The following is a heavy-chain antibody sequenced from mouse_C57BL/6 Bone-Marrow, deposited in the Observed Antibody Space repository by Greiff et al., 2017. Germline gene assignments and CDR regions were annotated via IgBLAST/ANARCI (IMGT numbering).Heavy chain of an antibody. D-gene: IGHD4-1*01. CDR1: GFSLTSYG. CDR2: IWGGGGT. CDR3: AKHSDWDYALDY. Sequence: VKVVESGPGLVAPSQSLSITCTVSGFSLTSYGVDWVRQPPGKGLEWLGVIWGGGGTNYNSALMSGLSISKDNSTSQVFLKMNSRQTDETAMYYCAKHSDWDYALDYWGQGTSVTVSA. V-gene: IGHV2-9*01. J-gene: IGHJ4*01.